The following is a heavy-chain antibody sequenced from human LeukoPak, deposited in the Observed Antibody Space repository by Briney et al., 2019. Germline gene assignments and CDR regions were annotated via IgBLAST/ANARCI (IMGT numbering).Heavy chain of an antibody. V-gene: IGHV1-18*01. CDR3: ARDFWNFDDSRGYYRDFDS. CDR2: IGSYAGDT. J-gene: IGHJ5*01. Sequence: ASVKVSCKATSYISWVRQAPGQGPEWMGWIGSYAGDTYYAQKFQGRVTVTTDTSSSTAYMELRSLRSDDTAVYYCARDFWNFDDSRGYYRDFDSWGQGTLVTVSS. CDR1: TSY. D-gene: IGHD3-22*01.